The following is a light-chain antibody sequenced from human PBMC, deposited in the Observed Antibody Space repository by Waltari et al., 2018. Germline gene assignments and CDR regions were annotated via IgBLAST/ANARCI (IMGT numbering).Light chain of an antibody. CDR1: SRARRRSKY. V-gene: IGLV2-14*03. CDR2: YVN. Sequence: QPYHGSRSPSRWANISSPGTSRARRRSKYVTRYQQPPGKAPKLLIYYVNHRPSVISNRFSGSTSGYTASLTISGLQAEDEADYYCRSYTSSGTLVLFGGGTKLTVL. J-gene: IGLJ2*01. CDR3: RSYTSSGTLVL.